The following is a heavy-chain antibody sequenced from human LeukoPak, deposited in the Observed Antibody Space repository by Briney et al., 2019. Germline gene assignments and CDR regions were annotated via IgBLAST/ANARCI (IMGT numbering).Heavy chain of an antibody. Sequence: GGSLRLSCAASGFTFSTYSMNWVRQAPGKGLEWISYISSNSRTIYYAGSVKGRLIVSRDNAKNSLDLHMNTLRAEDTAMYYCARGRGNYFYGMDVWGQGTTVTVSS. J-gene: IGHJ6*02. CDR2: ISSNSRTI. CDR3: ARGRGNYFYGMDV. V-gene: IGHV3-48*01. D-gene: IGHD3-10*01. CDR1: GFTFSTYS.